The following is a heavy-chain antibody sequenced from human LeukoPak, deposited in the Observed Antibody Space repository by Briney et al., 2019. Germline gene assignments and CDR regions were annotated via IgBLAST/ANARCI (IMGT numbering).Heavy chain of an antibody. D-gene: IGHD1-26*01. CDR2: ISSSSSYI. Sequence: PGGSLRLSGAASGFTFSSYSMNWVRQAPGKGLEWVSSISSSSSYIYYADSVKGRFTIPRDNAKNSLYLQMNSLRAEDTAVYYCARDTVVGATIIDYWGQGTLVTVSS. J-gene: IGHJ4*02. CDR1: GFTFSSYS. V-gene: IGHV3-21*01. CDR3: ARDTVVGATIIDY.